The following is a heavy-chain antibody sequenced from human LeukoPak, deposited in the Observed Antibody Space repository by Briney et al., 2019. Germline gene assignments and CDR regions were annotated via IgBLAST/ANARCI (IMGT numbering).Heavy chain of an antibody. CDR3: TRDLDGRAMVRGVIAPDFDY. CDR2: IRSKAYGGTT. Sequence: GGSLRLSCTASGFTFGDYAMSWVRQAPGKGLEWVGFIRSKAYGGTTEYAASVKGRFTISRDDSKSIAYLQMNSLKTEDTAVYYCTRDLDGRAMVRGVIAPDFDYWGQGTLVTVSS. J-gene: IGHJ4*02. CDR1: GFTFGDYA. V-gene: IGHV3-49*04. D-gene: IGHD3-10*01.